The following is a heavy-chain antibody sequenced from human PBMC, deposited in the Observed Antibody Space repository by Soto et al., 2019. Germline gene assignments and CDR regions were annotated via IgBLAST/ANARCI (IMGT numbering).Heavy chain of an antibody. CDR2: IHYSGST. V-gene: IGHV4-30-4*01. CDR1: GGSISSGDYY. J-gene: IGHJ5*02. CDR3: ARDGPYYDILTGYRNWFDP. Sequence: LSLTCTVSGGSISSGDYYWSWIRQPPGKGLEWIGYIHYSGSTYYNPSLKSRVTISVDTSKNQFSLKLSSVTAADTAVYYCARDGPYYDILTGYRNWFDPWGQGTLVTVSS. D-gene: IGHD3-9*01.